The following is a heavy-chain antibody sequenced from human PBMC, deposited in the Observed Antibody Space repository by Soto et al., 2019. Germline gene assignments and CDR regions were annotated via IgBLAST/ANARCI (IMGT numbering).Heavy chain of an antibody. J-gene: IGHJ5*02. CDR3: GRAHLGTDRYTLDPFDP. V-gene: IGHV6-1*01. D-gene: IGHD3-16*02. CDR2: TYYMSRWYS. Sequence: RTLSLPCAISGDSVSRNSATWNWIRQYPSRGLEWLGRTYYMSRWYSDYAISVTGRITITPDTSKNQFSLQLNSVTPEDTAVYYCGRAHLGTDRYTLDPFDPWGQGTLVTVSS. CDR1: GDSVSRNSAT.